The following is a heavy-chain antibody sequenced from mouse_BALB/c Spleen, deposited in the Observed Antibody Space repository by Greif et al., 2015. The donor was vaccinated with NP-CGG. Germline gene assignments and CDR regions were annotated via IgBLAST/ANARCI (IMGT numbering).Heavy chain of an antibody. CDR1: GFTFSSYG. Sequence: EVMLVESGGDLVKPGGSLKLSCAASGFTFSSYGMSWVRQTPDKRLEWVATISSGGSYTYYPDSVKGRFTISRDNAKNTLYLQMRSLKSEDTAMYYCARQKGVDYWGQGTTLTVSS. CDR3: ARQKGVDY. V-gene: IGHV5-6*01. J-gene: IGHJ2*01. CDR2: ISSGGSYT.